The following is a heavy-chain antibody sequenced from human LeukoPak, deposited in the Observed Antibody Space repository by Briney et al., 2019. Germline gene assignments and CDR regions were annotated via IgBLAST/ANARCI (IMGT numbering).Heavy chain of an antibody. V-gene: IGHV1-2*02. CDR3: ARGYCSSTSCYTLSDFDY. J-gene: IGHJ4*02. CDR1: GYTFTGYY. D-gene: IGHD2-2*02. Sequence: ASVKVSCKASGYTFTGYYMHWVRQAPGQGLEWMGWINPNSGGTNYAQKFQGRVTMTRDTSISTAYMELSRLRSDDTAVYYCARGYCSSTSCYTLSDFDYWGQGTLVTVSS. CDR2: INPNSGGT.